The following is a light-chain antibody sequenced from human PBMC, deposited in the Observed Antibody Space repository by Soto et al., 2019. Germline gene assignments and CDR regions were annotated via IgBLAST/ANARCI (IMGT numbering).Light chain of an antibody. J-gene: IGKJ1*01. CDR2: KIS. Sequence: DVVMTQSPLSLSVTLGQPASISCRSSQSVVHSDGNTYLTWLQQRPGQSPRRLISKISNRDSGVPDRFSGSGSGTDFTLKIGRVEAEEVGVYYCMQGTHWPWTFGQGTKVEIK. V-gene: IGKV2-30*02. CDR1: QSVVHSDGNTY. CDR3: MQGTHWPWT.